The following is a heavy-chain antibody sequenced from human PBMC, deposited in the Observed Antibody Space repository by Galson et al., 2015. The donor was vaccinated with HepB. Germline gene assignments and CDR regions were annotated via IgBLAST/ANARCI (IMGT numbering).Heavy chain of an antibody. D-gene: IGHD2-21*01. CDR1: GFAFSDFG. J-gene: IGHJ4*02. Sequence: SLRLSCAASGFAFSDFGIHCVRQAPGKGLEWVALIWADGSTQHYADSVRGRLRISRDNSKNTVYLQMNSLRADDTAVYYCAREAHIAVAAFDSWCQGTLVTVSS. V-gene: IGHV3-33*01. CDR2: IWADGSTQ. CDR3: AREAHIAVAAFDS.